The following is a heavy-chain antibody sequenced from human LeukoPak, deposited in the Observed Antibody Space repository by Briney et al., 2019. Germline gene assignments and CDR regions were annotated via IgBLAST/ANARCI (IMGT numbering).Heavy chain of an antibody. J-gene: IGHJ4*02. Sequence: GRSLRLSCAASGFTFSRYWMSWVRQVPRKGLEWVANINQDGSEKYYVDSVKGRFTISRDNAKNSLYLQMNSLRAEDTAVYYCARDKGDYDTSGSLFVFGGQGTLVTVSS. CDR2: INQDGSEK. V-gene: IGHV3-7*03. D-gene: IGHD3-22*01. CDR3: ARDKGDYDTSGSLFVF. CDR1: GFTFSRYW.